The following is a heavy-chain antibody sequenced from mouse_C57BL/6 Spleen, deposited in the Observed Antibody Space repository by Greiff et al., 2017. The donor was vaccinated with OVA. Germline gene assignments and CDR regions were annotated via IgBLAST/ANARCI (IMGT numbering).Heavy chain of an antibody. D-gene: IGHD1-1*01. CDR1: GFTFSSYA. V-gene: IGHV5-4*01. CDR2: ISDGGSYT. J-gene: IGHJ3*01. CDR3: AREGGIYYYGSSYGFAY. Sequence: EVHLVESGGGLVKPGGSLKLSCAASGFTFSSYAMSWVRQTPEKRLEWVATISDGGSYTYYPDNVKGRFTISRDNAKNNLYLQMSHLKSEDTAMYYCAREGGIYYYGSSYGFAYWGQGTLVTVSA.